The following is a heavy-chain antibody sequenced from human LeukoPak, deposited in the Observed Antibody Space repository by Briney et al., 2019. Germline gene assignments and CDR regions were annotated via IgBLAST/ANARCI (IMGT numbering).Heavy chain of an antibody. Sequence: ASVKVSCKASGYTFTSYAISWVGQAPGQGLEWMGIINPRDISASYAQKFQGRVTMTRDMTTNTVYMELSSLRSADTAVYYCARDPLDSSGYFVPFDYWGQGTLVTVSS. V-gene: IGHV1-46*01. D-gene: IGHD3-22*01. CDR2: INPRDISA. J-gene: IGHJ4*02. CDR3: ARDPLDSSGYFVPFDY. CDR1: GYTFTSYA.